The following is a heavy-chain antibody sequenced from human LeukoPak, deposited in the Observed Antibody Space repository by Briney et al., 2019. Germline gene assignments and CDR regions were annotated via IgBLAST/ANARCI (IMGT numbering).Heavy chain of an antibody. CDR3: AKGGVTVAEWFDP. J-gene: IGHJ5*02. V-gene: IGHV5-51*01. D-gene: IGHD6-19*01. CDR2: IYPGDSDT. CDR1: GYSFTTYW. Sequence: PGESLKISCKGSGYSFTTYWIGWVRQMPGKGLEWMGIIYPGDSDTRYSPSFQGQVIISADKSISTAYLQWSSLKASDSAMYYCAKGGVTVAEWFDPWGQGTLVTVSS.